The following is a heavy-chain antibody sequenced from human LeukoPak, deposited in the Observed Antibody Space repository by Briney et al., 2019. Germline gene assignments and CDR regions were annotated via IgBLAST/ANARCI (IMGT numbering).Heavy chain of an antibody. D-gene: IGHD1-26*01. CDR3: ARIWGATPDYFDY. CDR2: IYYSGST. CDR1: GGSISSSSYY. V-gene: IGHV4-39*07. J-gene: IGHJ4*02. Sequence: PSETLSLTCTVSGGSISSSSYYWGWIRQPPGKGLEWIGSIYYSGSTYYNPSLKSRVTISVDTSKNQFSLKLSSVTAADTAVYYCARIWGATPDYFDYWGQGTLVTVSS.